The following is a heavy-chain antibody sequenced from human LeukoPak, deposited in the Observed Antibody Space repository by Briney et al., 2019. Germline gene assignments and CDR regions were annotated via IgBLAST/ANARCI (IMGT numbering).Heavy chain of an antibody. D-gene: IGHD3-22*01. V-gene: IGHV2-5*02. CDR3: ALRTYYYDSSGYYYPSYFDY. CDR2: IYWDDDK. J-gene: IGHJ4*02. CDR1: GFSLSTSGVG. Sequence: SGTTLVNPTQTLTLTCTFSGFSLSTSGVGVGWIRQPPGKALEWLALIYWDDDKRYSPSLKSRLTITKDTSKNQVVLTMTNMDPVDTATYYCALRTYYYDSSGYYYPSYFDYWGQGTLVTVSS.